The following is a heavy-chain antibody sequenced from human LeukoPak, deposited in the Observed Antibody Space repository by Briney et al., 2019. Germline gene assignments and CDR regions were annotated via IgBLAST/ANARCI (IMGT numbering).Heavy chain of an antibody. CDR3: ARELWKAVAGTTVDY. CDR2: IIPIFGTA. D-gene: IGHD6-19*01. J-gene: IGHJ4*02. Sequence: SVKVSCKASGGTFSSYAISWVRQAPGQGLEWMGGIIPIFGTANYAQKFQGRVTITADESTSTAYMELSSLRSGDTAVYYCARELWKAVAGTTVDYWGQGTLVTVSS. V-gene: IGHV1-69*01. CDR1: GGTFSSYA.